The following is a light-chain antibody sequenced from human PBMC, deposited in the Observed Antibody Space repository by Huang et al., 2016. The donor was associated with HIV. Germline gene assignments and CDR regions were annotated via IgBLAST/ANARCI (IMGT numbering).Light chain of an antibody. V-gene: IGKV4-1*01. Sequence: DIVMTQSPDSLAVSLGERATINCKSSQSVLYRSTNKNYFAWYQQKPGQPPKLLIYWASTRGSGVHERFSGSGSGTDFTLTIRSLQAEDVAVYYCQQYYSNPLTFGGGTKVEIK. J-gene: IGKJ4*01. CDR2: WAS. CDR1: QSVLYRSTNKNY. CDR3: QQYYSNPLT.